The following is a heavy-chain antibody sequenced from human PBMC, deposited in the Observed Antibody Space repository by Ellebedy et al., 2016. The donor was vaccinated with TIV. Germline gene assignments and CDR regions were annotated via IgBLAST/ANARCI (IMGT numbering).Heavy chain of an antibody. D-gene: IGHD3-10*01. CDR2: INPNSGGT. Sequence: ASVKVSCXASGYTFTGYYMHWVRQAPGQGLEWMGWINPNSGGTNYAQKFQGRVTMTRDTSISTAYMELSRLRSDDTAVYYCARLLLWFGELNDYWGQGTLVTVSS. CDR3: ARLLLWFGELNDY. V-gene: IGHV1-2*02. CDR1: GYTFTGYY. J-gene: IGHJ4*02.